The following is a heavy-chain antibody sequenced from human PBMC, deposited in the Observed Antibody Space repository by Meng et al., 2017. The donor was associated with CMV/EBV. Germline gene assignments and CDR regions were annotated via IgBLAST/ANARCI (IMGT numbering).Heavy chain of an antibody. CDR1: FSGYY. D-gene: IGHD3-3*01. Sequence: FSGYYWSWSRQPPGKGLEWIGEINQSGRTNYTPSLKSRVTISVDTSKNQFSLKLSSVTAADTAVYYCARARGYDFWSGYYTDYYFDYWGQGTLVTVSS. CDR3: ARARGYDFWSGYYTDYYFDY. CDR2: INQSGRT. V-gene: IGHV4-34*01. J-gene: IGHJ4*02.